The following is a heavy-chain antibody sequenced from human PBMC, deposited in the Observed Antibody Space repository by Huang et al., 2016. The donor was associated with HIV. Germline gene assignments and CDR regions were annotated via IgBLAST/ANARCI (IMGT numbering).Heavy chain of an antibody. CDR2: MFGSGGTT. J-gene: IGHJ4*02. CDR1: GVTLSNSEID. D-gene: IGHD5-18*01. CDR3: VKGYPLNYFDY. Sequence: EVQLLESGGGLVQPGGSLRLSCAASGVTLSNSEIDMSWVRQAPGKGLEWVSSMFGSGGTTYYADSVKGRFTISRDTSKNTLFLQMNSLRAEDTAVYYCVKGYPLNYFDYWGQGTLVTVSS. V-gene: IGHV3-23*01.